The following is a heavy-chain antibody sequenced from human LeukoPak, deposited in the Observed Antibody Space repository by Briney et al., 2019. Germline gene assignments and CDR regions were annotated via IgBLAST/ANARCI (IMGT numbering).Heavy chain of an antibody. J-gene: IGHJ4*02. Sequence: ASVTVSCTASGYTFTGYYMHWVRQAPGQGLEWMGIINPSGGSTTYAQRFQGRVTMTSDTSTSTVYMELSSLRSEDTSVYYCARTDSSGWYDYWGQGTLVTVSS. CDR2: INPSGGST. D-gene: IGHD6-19*01. CDR1: GYTFTGYY. V-gene: IGHV1-46*01. CDR3: ARTDSSGWYDY.